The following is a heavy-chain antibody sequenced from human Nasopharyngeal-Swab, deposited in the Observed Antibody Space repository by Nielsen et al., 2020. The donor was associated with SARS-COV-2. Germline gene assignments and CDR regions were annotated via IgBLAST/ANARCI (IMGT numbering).Heavy chain of an antibody. V-gene: IGHV3-48*04. CDR2: ISSSSTTI. J-gene: IGHJ4*02. Sequence: WIRQPPGKGLEWVSSISSSSTTIYYADSVKGRFTISRDNAKNSLSLQMNSLRAEDTAVYYCVGGGYSSSWYGGDYWGQGTLVTVSS. CDR3: VGGGYSSSWYGGDY. D-gene: IGHD6-13*01.